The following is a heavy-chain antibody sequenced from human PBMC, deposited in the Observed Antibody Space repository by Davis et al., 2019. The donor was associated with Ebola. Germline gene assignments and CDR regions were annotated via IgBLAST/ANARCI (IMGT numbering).Heavy chain of an antibody. CDR1: GLNFGEYA. D-gene: IGHD1-26*01. V-gene: IGHV3-49*04. CDR2: IRNKAYGGTT. J-gene: IGHJ4*02. CDR3: ARESGGGIDY. Sequence: GESLKISRTASGLNFGEYALTWVRQTPRKGLEWVGFIRNKAYGGTTEYAASVKGRFTISRDDSGNIAYLQMNSLKIEDTAVYYCARESGGGIDYWGQGTLVTVSS.